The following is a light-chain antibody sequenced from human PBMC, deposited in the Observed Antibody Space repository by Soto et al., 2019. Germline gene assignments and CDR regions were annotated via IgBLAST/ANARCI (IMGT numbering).Light chain of an antibody. CDR3: SSYTSSSTWV. CDR1: SSDVGGYNY. J-gene: IGLJ3*02. V-gene: IGLV2-14*01. CDR2: EVN. Sequence: QSVLTQPASVSGSPGQSITISCTGTSSDVGGYNYVSWYQQHPGKAPKLMIYEVNNRPSGVSNRFSGSKSGNTASLTMSGLQAEDEADYYCSSYTSSSTWVFGGGTKLTVL.